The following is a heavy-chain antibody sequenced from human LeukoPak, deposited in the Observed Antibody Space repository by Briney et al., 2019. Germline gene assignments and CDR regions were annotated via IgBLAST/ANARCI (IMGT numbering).Heavy chain of an antibody. CDR3: ASTTVSTIFGVGYYYYMDV. Sequence: SETLSLTCTVSGGSISSYYWSWIRQPPGKGREWIGYIYYSGSTNYNPSLKSRLTISGDTPKNQFSLKLVSVTAAAAAVYYCASTTVSTIFGVGYYYYMDVWGKGTTVTVS. V-gene: IGHV4-59*01. J-gene: IGHJ6*03. CDR1: GGSISSYY. CDR2: IYYSGST. D-gene: IGHD3-3*01.